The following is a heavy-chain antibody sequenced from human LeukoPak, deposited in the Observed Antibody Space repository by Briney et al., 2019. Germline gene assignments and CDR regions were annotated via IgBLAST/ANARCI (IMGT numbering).Heavy chain of an antibody. CDR2: IYPGDSDT. Sequence: GESLKISCKGSGYSFTSYWIGWVRPMPGKGLEWMGIIYPGDSDTRYSPSFQGQVTISADKSISTAYLQWSSLKASDTAMYYCARLAAAGSDHNWFDPWGQGTLVTVSS. D-gene: IGHD6-13*01. CDR3: ARLAAAGSDHNWFDP. V-gene: IGHV5-51*01. J-gene: IGHJ5*02. CDR1: GYSFTSYW.